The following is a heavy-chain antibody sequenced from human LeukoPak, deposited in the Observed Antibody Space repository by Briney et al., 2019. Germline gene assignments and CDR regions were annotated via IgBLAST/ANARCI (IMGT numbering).Heavy chain of an antibody. CDR2: ISGSGGST. Sequence: GGSLRLSCAASGFTFSSYAMSWVRQAPGKGLEWVSAISGSGGSTHYADSVKGRFTISRDNSKNTLYLQMNSLRAEDTAVYYCAKGGLFPSYFDYWGQGTLVTVSS. CDR1: GFTFSSYA. CDR3: AKGGLFPSYFDY. V-gene: IGHV3-23*01. J-gene: IGHJ4*02. D-gene: IGHD2/OR15-2a*01.